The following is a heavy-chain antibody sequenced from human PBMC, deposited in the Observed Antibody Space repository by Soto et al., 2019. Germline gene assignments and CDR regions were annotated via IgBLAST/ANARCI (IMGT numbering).Heavy chain of an antibody. CDR3: AAPPSPWSWETDY. D-gene: IGHD1-26*01. CDR2: VIPIFGTA. J-gene: IGHJ4*02. CDR1: GGTFSSYA. Sequence: SVKISCKASGGTFSSYAISWVRQAYGQGLEWKGGVIPIFGTANYAQKFQGRVSITADESTSTAYMELCRLMPEDTAAYFCAAPPSPWSWETDYRGQGHLSAVSS. V-gene: IGHV1-69*13.